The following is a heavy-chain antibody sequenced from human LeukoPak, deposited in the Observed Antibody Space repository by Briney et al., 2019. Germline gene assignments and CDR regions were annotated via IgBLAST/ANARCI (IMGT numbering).Heavy chain of an antibody. CDR3: ARRVLWFGEFLFDY. D-gene: IGHD3-10*01. J-gene: IGHJ4*02. CDR1: GGSVSDYY. V-gene: IGHV4-59*02. Sequence: SETLSLTCTISGGSVSDYYWSWIRQPPGKGLEWIGYIYYSGSTNYNPSLKSRVTISVDTSKNQFSLKLSSVTAADTAVYYCARRVLWFGEFLFDYWGQGTLVTVSS. CDR2: IYYSGST.